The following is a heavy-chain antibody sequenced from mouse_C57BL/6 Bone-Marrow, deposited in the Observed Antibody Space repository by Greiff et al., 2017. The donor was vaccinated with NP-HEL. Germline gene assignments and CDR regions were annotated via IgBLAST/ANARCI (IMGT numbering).Heavy chain of an antibody. CDR1: GYTFTSYW. V-gene: IGHV1-69*01. CDR2: IDPSDSYT. J-gene: IGHJ2*01. D-gene: IGHD1-1*01. CDR3: ARAITTVSTQDY. Sequence: QVQLQQPGAELVMPGASVKLSCKASGYTFTSYWMHWVKQRPGQGLEWIGEIDPSDSYTNYNQKFKGKSTLTVDKSSSTAYMQLSSLPSEDSAVYYCARAITTVSTQDYWGQGTTLTVSS.